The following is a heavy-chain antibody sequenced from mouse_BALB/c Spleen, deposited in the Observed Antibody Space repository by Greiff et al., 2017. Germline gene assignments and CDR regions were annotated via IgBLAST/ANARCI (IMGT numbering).Heavy chain of an antibody. V-gene: IGHV2-6-7*01. CDR1: GFSLTGYG. J-gene: IGHJ4*01. Sequence: QVQLQESGPGLVAPSQSLSITCTVSGFSLTGYGVNWVRQPPGKGLEWLGMIWGDGSTDYNSAIKSRLSISKDNSKSQVVLKMNSLQTDDTASYYFASDYYYGSSYPRYAMDYWGQGTSVTVSS. D-gene: IGHD1-1*01. CDR3: ASDYYYGSSYPRYAMDY. CDR2: IWGDGST.